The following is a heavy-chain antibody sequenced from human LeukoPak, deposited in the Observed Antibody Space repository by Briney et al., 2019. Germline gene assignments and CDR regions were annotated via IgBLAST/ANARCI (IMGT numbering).Heavy chain of an antibody. Sequence: SETLSLTCTVSGGSISSGGYYWSWIRQHPGKGLEWIGYIYYSGSTYYNPSLKSRVTISVDTSKNQFSLKLSSETAADTAVYYCARAWLRATHVDYWGQGTLVTVSS. V-gene: IGHV4-31*03. CDR3: ARAWLRATHVDY. J-gene: IGHJ4*02. D-gene: IGHD5-12*01. CDR1: GGSISSGGYY. CDR2: IYYSGST.